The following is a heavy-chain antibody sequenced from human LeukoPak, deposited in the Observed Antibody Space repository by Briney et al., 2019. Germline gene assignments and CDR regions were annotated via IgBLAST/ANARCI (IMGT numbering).Heavy chain of an antibody. CDR3: ARDFVDGVFDP. CDR2: ISYDGSNK. D-gene: IGHD3-10*01. J-gene: IGHJ5*02. Sequence: GGSLRLSCAASGFTFSSYAMHWVRQAPGKGLEWVAVISYDGSNKYYADSVRGRFTISRDNSKNTLYLQMNSLRAEDTAVYYCARDFVDGVFDPWGQGTLVTVSS. CDR1: GFTFSSYA. V-gene: IGHV3-30-3*01.